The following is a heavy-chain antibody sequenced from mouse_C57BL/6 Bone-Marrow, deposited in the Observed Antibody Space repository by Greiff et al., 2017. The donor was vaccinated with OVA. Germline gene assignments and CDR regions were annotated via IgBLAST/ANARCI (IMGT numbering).Heavy chain of an antibody. CDR1: GFTFSDYY. CDR2: INYDGSST. J-gene: IGHJ1*03. CDR3: ERDGSYYGSSGYFDV. D-gene: IGHD1-1*01. Sequence: EVKLMESEGGLVQPGSSMKLSCTASGFTFSDYYMAWVRQVPEKGLEWVANINYDGSSTYYLDSLKSRFIISRDNAKNILYLQMSSLKSEDTATYYCERDGSYYGSSGYFDVWGTGTTVTVSS. V-gene: IGHV5-16*01.